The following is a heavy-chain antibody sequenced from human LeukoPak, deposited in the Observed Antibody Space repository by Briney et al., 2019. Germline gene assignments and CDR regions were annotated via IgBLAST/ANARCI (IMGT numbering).Heavy chain of an antibody. D-gene: IGHD6-6*01. CDR3: AKDFRSSSGDV. CDR1: GFTFSSYG. Sequence: QPGGSLRLSCAASGFTFSSYGMHWVRQAPGKGLEWVAVISYDGSNKYYADSVKGRFTISRDNSKNTLYLQMNSLRAEDTAVYYCAKDFRSSSGDVWGKGTTVTVSS. J-gene: IGHJ6*04. V-gene: IGHV3-30*18. CDR2: ISYDGSNK.